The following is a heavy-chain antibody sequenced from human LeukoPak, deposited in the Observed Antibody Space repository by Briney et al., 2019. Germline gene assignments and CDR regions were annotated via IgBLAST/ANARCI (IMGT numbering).Heavy chain of an antibody. J-gene: IGHJ6*03. CDR2: ISSGSVTI. CDR3: AQCSSWFHYYYYMDV. CDR1: GFTFSDYG. V-gene: IGHV3-48*01. Sequence: GGSLRLSCTASGFTFSDYGMHWVRQAPGNGLEWLSFISSGSVTIYYTDSVKGRFTISRDNSENTLYLQMNSLRGEDTAIYYCAQCSSWFHYYYYMDVWGKGTAVTISS. D-gene: IGHD2-2*01.